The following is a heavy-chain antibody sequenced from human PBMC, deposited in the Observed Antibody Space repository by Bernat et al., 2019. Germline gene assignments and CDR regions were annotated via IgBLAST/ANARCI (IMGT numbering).Heavy chain of an antibody. CDR3: ARGLRITMIVVVINQDAFDI. J-gene: IGHJ3*02. Sequence: QVQLQQWGAGLLKPSETLSLTCAVYGGSFSGYYWSRIRQPPGKGLEWIGEINHSGSTNYNPSLKSRVTISVDTSKNQFSLKLSSVTAADTAVYYCARGLRITMIVVVINQDAFDIWGQGTMVTVSS. V-gene: IGHV4-34*01. D-gene: IGHD3-22*01. CDR1: GGSFSGYY. CDR2: INHSGST.